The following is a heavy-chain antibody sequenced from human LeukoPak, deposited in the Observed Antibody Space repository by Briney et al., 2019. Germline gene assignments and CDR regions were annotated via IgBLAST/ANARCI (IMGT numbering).Heavy chain of an antibody. CDR3: ARGFGSGSSSYYYGMDV. V-gene: IGHV4-59*01. CDR1: GGSISSYY. CDR2: IYDTGST. D-gene: IGHD3-10*01. Sequence: SETLSLTCTVSGGSISSYYWSWIRQPPGKGLEWIGYIYDTGSTDYNPSLKSRVTISADTSKNQFSLSLNSVTAADTAVYYCARGFGSGSSSYYYGMDVWGQGTTVTISS. J-gene: IGHJ6*02.